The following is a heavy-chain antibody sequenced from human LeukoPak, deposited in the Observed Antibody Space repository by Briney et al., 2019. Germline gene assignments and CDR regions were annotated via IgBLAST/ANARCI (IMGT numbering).Heavy chain of an antibody. V-gene: IGHV1-8*01. CDR3: ARSPLRYDILTGYTHKYYFDY. Sequence: ASVKVSCKASGGTFTSYDINWVRQATGQGLEWMGWMNPNSGNTGYAQKFQGRVTMTRNTSISTAYMELSSLRSEDTAVYYCARSPLRYDILTGYTHKYYFDYWGQGTLVTVSS. J-gene: IGHJ4*02. D-gene: IGHD3-9*01. CDR2: MNPNSGNT. CDR1: GGTFTSYD.